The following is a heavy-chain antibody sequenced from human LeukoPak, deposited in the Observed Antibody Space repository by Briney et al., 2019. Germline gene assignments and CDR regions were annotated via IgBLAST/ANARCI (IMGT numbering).Heavy chain of an antibody. D-gene: IGHD6-13*01. CDR1: GGSISNHY. V-gene: IGHV4-59*08. CDR3: ARHGGYSSPYLH. Sequence: NPLETLSLTCTVSGGSISNHYWSWIRQPPGKGLECMGYIYYSGTTNYNPSLKSRVTISVDTSKNQFSLKLSSVTAADTAVYYCARHGGYSSPYLHWGQGTLVTVSS. J-gene: IGHJ1*01. CDR2: IYYSGTT.